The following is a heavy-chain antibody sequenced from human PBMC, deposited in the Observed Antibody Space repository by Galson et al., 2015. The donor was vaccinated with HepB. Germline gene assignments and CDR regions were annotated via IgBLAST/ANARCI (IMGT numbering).Heavy chain of an antibody. Sequence: PALVKPTQTLTLTCTFSGFSLSTSGVGVGWIRQPPGKALEWLALIYGDDVKRYSPSLKSRLTITKDTSKNQVVLTMTNMGPGDTATYYCAHRMVSGWDVDYWGQGTLVTVSS. CDR1: GFSLSTSGVG. CDR3: AHRMVSGWDVDY. J-gene: IGHJ4*02. D-gene: IGHD6-19*01. V-gene: IGHV2-5*02. CDR2: IYGDDVK.